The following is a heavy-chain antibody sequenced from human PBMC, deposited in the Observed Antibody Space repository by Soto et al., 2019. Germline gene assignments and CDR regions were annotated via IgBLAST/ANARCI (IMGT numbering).Heavy chain of an antibody. CDR1: GFTFSSYS. CDR3: ASPIGELYY. CDR2: ISSSSSTI. V-gene: IGHV3-48*01. D-gene: IGHD3-10*01. Sequence: VQLVESGGGLVQPGGSLRLSCAAAGFTFSSYSMNWVRQAPGKGLEWVSYISSSSSTIYYADSVKGRFTISRDNAKNSLYLQMNSLRAEDTAVYYCASPIGELYYWGQGTLVTVSS. J-gene: IGHJ4*02.